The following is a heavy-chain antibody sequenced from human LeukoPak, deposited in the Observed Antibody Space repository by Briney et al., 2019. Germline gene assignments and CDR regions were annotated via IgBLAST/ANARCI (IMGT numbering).Heavy chain of an antibody. CDR3: VRLLGGYFAGNTFDI. Sequence: SETLSLTCAVYGGSFSGYYWSWIRQTPGKGLEWIGTIYYTGSANYNPSLKSRVTMSVATSKDHFSLNLSSVTATDTAVYFCVRLLGGYFAGNTFDIWGQGTVVSVSS. J-gene: IGHJ3*02. D-gene: IGHD3-9*01. CDR2: IYYTGSA. CDR1: GGSFSGYY. V-gene: IGHV4-34*01.